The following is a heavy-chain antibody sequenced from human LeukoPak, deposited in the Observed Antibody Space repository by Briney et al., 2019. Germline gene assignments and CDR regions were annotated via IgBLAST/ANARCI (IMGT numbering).Heavy chain of an antibody. D-gene: IGHD2-21*01. J-gene: IGHJ4*02. CDR3: ARNLLYSVPGDY. V-gene: IGHV1-2*02. Sequence: ASVKVSCKASGYSFTGYYLHWVRQAPGQGLEWMGWINPNSGGTNYAQKFQGRVTMTRDTSISTAYMELSRLRSDDPAVYYWARNLLYSVPGDYWGQGTLVTVSS. CDR2: INPNSGGT. CDR1: GYSFTGYY.